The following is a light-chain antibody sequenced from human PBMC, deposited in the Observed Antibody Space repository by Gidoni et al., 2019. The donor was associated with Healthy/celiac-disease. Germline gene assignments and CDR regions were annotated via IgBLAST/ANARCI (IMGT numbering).Light chain of an antibody. Sequence: ESVLTQSPGTLSLSPGERATLSCRASQSVSSSYLAWYQQTPGQAPMLLIYGASSRATGIPDRFSGSGSGTDFTLTISRLEPEDFAVYYCQQYGSSPLTFGGGTQVEIK. CDR2: GAS. CDR3: QQYGSSPLT. V-gene: IGKV3-20*01. CDR1: QSVSSSY. J-gene: IGKJ4*01.